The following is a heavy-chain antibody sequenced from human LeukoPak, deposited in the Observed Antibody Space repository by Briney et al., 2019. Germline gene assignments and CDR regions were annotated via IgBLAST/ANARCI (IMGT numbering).Heavy chain of an antibody. V-gene: IGHV1-46*01. CDR1: GYTFTSCY. CDR2: INPSGGST. J-gene: IGHJ4*02. CDR3: ARAGFGYCSGGSCYPSQEFDY. Sequence: ASVKVSCKASGYTFTSCYMHWVRQAPGQGLEWMGIINPSGGSTSYAQKFQGRVTMTRDTSTSTVYMELSSLRSEDTAVYYCARAGFGYCSGGSCYPSQEFDYWGQGTLVTVSS. D-gene: IGHD2-15*01.